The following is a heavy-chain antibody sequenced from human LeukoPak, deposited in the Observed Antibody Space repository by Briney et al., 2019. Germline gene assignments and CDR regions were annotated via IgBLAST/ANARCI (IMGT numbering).Heavy chain of an antibody. J-gene: IGHJ4*02. D-gene: IGHD2/OR15-2a*01. V-gene: IGHV3-30*04. CDR2: ISYDGSDN. Sequence: GGSLRLSCAASGFTFSSYAMHWVRQAPGKGLEWVAAISYDGSDNYYADSVKGRFTISRDNSKNTLYLQMNSLRAEDTAVYYCAKNTVSYFYYFDYWGQGILVTVSS. CDR1: GFTFSSYA. CDR3: AKNTVSYFYYFDY.